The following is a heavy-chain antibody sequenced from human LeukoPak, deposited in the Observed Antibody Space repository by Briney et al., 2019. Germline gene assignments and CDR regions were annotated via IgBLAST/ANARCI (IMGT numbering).Heavy chain of an antibody. D-gene: IGHD1-26*01. Sequence: PGGSLRLSCAASGFTFSSYAMHWVRQAPGRGLEWVAVISYDGRNKHHADSVKGRFTISRDNSKNTLYLQMNSLRAEVTAVYYCAKSGSHYYFDYWGQGTLVTVSS. J-gene: IGHJ4*02. CDR3: AKSGSHYYFDY. V-gene: IGHV3-30-3*02. CDR1: GFTFSSYA. CDR2: ISYDGRNK.